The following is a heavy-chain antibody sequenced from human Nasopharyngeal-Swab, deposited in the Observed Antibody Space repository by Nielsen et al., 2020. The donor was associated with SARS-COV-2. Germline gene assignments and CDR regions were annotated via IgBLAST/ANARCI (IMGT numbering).Heavy chain of an antibody. Sequence: GGSLRLSFAASGFTFSRYGMHWVRQAPGKGLEWVAVIWYDGSNKYYADSVKGRFTISRDNSKNTLYLQMNSLRAEDTAVYYCARELAAAGTGGNWGQGTLVTVSS. CDR3: ARELAAAGTGGN. CDR2: IWYDGSNK. V-gene: IGHV3-33*01. CDR1: GFTFSRYG. D-gene: IGHD6-13*01. J-gene: IGHJ4*02.